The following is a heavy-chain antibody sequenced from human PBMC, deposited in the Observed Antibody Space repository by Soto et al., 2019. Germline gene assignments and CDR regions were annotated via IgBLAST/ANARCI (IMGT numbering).Heavy chain of an antibody. V-gene: IGHV3-48*02. Sequence: GGSLRLSCAASGFTFSSYSMNWVRQAPGKGLEWVSYISSSSSTIYYADSVKGRFTISRDNAKNSLYLQMSSLRDEDTAVYYCARDDGGTERYYYGMYVWGQGTTVTVSS. CDR3: ARDDGGTERYYYGMYV. J-gene: IGHJ6*02. D-gene: IGHD3-16*01. CDR2: ISSSSSTI. CDR1: GFTFSSYS.